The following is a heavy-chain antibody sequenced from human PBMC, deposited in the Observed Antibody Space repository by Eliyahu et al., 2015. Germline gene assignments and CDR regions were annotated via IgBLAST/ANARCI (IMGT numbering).Heavy chain of an antibody. D-gene: IGHD5-18*01. J-gene: IGHJ6*02. Sequence: EVQLVESGGGLVQPGGSLRLSCAASGFXXXTYDMHWVRQAPGKGLEWVAAIGTLGDTFYAGSVKGRFTISRENAKSSLYLQMNSLRAGDTAVYYCAREALDTAPGPSNGLDVWGLGTTVTV. CDR1: GFXXXTYD. CDR3: AREALDTAPGPSNGLDV. CDR2: IGTLGDT. V-gene: IGHV3-13*01.